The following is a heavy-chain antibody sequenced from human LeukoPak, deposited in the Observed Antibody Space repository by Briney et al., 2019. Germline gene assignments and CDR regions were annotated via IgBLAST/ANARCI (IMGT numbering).Heavy chain of an antibody. CDR3: TRHIAAAGPDY. D-gene: IGHD6-13*01. J-gene: IGHJ4*02. V-gene: IGHV5-51*01. Sequence: GESLKISCRGSGYSFTSHWIGWVRQMPGKGLEWMAIIYAGDSGTRISPSFQGQVTLSADKSISTAYLQWSSLKASDTAIYYCTRHIAAAGPDYWGQGTLVTVSS. CDR1: GYSFTSHW. CDR2: IYAGDSGT.